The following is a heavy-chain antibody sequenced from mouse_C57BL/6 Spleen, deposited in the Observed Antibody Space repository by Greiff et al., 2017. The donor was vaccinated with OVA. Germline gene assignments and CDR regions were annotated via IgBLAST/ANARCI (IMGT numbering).Heavy chain of an antibody. CDR1: GYTFTDYY. CDR3: ARDDSTNFDY. V-gene: IGHV1-26*01. Sequence: EVQLQQSGPELVKPGASVKISCKASGYTFTDYYMNWVKQSHGKSLEWIGDINPNNGGTSYNQKFKGKATLTVDKSSSTAYMELRSLTSEDSAVYYCARDDSTNFDYWGQGTTLTVSS. J-gene: IGHJ2*01. D-gene: IGHD2-5*01. CDR2: INPNNGGT.